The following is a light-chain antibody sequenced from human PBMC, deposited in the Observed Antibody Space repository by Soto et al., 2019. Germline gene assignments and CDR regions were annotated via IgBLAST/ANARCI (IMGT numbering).Light chain of an antibody. CDR3: QQYGSSPGFT. CDR2: GAS. V-gene: IGKV3-20*01. J-gene: IGKJ3*01. CDR1: QSVSSSY. Sequence: EIVLTQSPGTLSLSPGERATLSCRASQSVSSSYLAWYQQKPGQAPRLLIYGASSRATGIPDRVSGSGSGTNFPLTISRMEPEEFPVYYCQQYGSSPGFTFGPGTKVDIK.